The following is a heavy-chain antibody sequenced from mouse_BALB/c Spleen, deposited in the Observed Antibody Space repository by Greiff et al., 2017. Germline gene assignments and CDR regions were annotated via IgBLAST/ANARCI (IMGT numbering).Heavy chain of an antibody. CDR2: ISSGGSYT. D-gene: IGHD4-1*01. V-gene: IGHV5-9-3*01. Sequence: EVKVVEPGGGLVKPGGSLKLSCAASGFTFSSYAMSWVRQTPEKRLEWVATISSGGSYTYYPDSVKGRFTISRDNAKNTLYLQMSSLRSEDTAMYNCARQNWDYYAIDDWGQGTSVTVSS. CDR1: GFTFSSYA. J-gene: IGHJ4*01. CDR3: ARQNWDYYAIDD.